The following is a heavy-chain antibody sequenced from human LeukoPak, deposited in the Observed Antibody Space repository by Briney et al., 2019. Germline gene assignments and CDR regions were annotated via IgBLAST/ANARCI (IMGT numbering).Heavy chain of an antibody. J-gene: IGHJ4*02. D-gene: IGHD5-12*01. V-gene: IGHV3-11*01. CDR3: ARDPGSGYEEHFDY. CDR2: ISSSGSTM. Sequence: PGGSLRLSCAASRFIFSDYYMSWIRQAPGKGLEWVSYISSSGSTMYYTDSVKGRFTISRDNAKDSLYLQMNSLRAEDTAVYYCARDPGSGYEEHFDYWGQGTLVTVSS. CDR1: RFIFSDYY.